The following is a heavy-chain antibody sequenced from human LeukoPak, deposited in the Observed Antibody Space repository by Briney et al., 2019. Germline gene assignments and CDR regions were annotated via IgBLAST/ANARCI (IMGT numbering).Heavy chain of an antibody. CDR3: ARLRPDYDILTGFPMDV. Sequence: KPSETLSLTCSVSGGSISSYSWSWIRQPPGKGLEWIGYIYYSGSTNYNPSLKRRVTQSVDTSKNQFSLKLSSVTAVDTAVYYYARLRPDYDILTGFPMDVWGPGTTVTVSS. J-gene: IGHJ6*02. V-gene: IGHV4-59*01. CDR2: IYYSGST. CDR1: GGSISSYS. D-gene: IGHD3-9*01.